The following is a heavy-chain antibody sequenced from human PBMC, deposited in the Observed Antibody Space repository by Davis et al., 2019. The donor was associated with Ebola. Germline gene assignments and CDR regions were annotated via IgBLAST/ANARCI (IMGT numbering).Heavy chain of an antibody. CDR2: IYTSGST. CDR3: ARSVYGSAQVDY. Sequence: PSETLSLTCTVSGGSISSGSYYWSWIRQPAGKGLEWIGRIYTSGSTNYNPSLKSRVTMAVDTSKNQFSLKLSSVTAADTAVYYCARSVYGSAQVDYWGQGTLVTVSS. J-gene: IGHJ4*02. D-gene: IGHD5/OR15-5a*01. CDR1: GGSISSGSYY. V-gene: IGHV4-61*02.